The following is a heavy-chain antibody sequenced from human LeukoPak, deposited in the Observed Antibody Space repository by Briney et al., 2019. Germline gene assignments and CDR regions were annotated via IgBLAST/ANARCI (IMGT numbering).Heavy chain of an antibody. J-gene: IGHJ4*02. CDR3: AKVTGDIVGATTEFDY. V-gene: IGHV3-9*01. CDR2: IGWNSGSI. Sequence: GRSLRLSCAASGFTYANYGLLWVRQAQGKGLEWVSGIGWNSGSIGYADSVRGRFTISRDNAKKSLYLQMNSLRVEDTAWYYCAKVTGDIVGATTEFDYWGQGTLVTVSS. CDR1: GFTYANYG. D-gene: IGHD1-26*01.